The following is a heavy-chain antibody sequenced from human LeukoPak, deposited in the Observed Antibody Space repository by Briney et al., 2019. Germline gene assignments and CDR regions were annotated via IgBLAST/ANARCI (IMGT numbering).Heavy chain of an antibody. Sequence: GGSLRLSCAASGFTFSGYDMSWVRQAPGKGLEWVSYTSSSSSTIYYADSVKSRFSISRDNAKNSLYLQMNSLRAEDTAVYYCARLRYYGMDVWGQGTTVTVSS. J-gene: IGHJ6*02. V-gene: IGHV3-48*04. CDR3: ARLRYYGMDV. CDR1: GFTFSGYD. CDR2: TSSSSSTI.